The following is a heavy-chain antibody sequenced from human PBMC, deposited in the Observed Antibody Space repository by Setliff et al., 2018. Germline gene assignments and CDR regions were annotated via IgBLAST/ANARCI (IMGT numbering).Heavy chain of an antibody. V-gene: IGHV7-4-1*02. CDR1: GYTFTSYA. D-gene: IGHD6-13*01. CDR2: INTNTGNP. Sequence: ASVKVSCKASGYTFTSYAMNWVRQAPGQGLEWMGWINTNTGNPTYAQGFTGRFVFSLDTSVSTAYLQISSLKAEDTAVYYCARDGGFRGYSSSWYWSSPHFDYWGQGTLVTVSS. J-gene: IGHJ4*02. CDR3: ARDGGFRGYSSSWYWSSPHFDY.